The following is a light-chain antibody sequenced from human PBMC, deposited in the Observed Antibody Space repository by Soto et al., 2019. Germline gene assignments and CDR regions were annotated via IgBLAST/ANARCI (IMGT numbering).Light chain of an antibody. CDR3: QQYDSSPRT. J-gene: IGKJ1*01. Sequence: EIVLTQSPGTLSLSPGETATLSCRASQSVSGYIGWYQQKPGQAPRLLIYADSNRATGIPDRFSGSGSGTDFTLTISRLEPEDFAVYYCQQYDSSPRTFGQGTKVDIK. CDR2: ADS. CDR1: QSVSGY. V-gene: IGKV3-20*01.